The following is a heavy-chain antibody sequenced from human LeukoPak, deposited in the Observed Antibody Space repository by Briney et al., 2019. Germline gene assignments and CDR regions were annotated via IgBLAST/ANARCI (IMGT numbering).Heavy chain of an antibody. V-gene: IGHV4-59*12. Sequence: SETLSLTCTVSGGSISSYYWSWIRQPPGKGLEWIGYIYHSGSTYYNPSLKSRVTISVDRSKKQFSLKLSSVTAADTAVYYCARDLILSAGSAFDIWGQGTMVTVSS. D-gene: IGHD1-26*01. CDR2: IYHSGST. J-gene: IGHJ3*02. CDR1: GGSISSYY. CDR3: ARDLILSAGSAFDI.